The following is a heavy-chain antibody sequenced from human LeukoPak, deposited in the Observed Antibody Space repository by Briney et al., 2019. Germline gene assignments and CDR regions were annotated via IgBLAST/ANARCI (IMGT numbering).Heavy chain of an antibody. V-gene: IGHV1-69*13. CDR1: GYTFTGYY. CDR2: IIPMFGTT. J-gene: IGHJ4*02. Sequence: SVKVSCKASGYTFTGYYMHWVRQAPGQGLEWMGGIIPMFGTTNYAQKFQGRVTITADEPTTTVYMELSSLRSADTAVYYCATGGEKDETFDYWGQGTLVTVSS. CDR3: ATGGEKDETFDY. D-gene: IGHD3-16*01.